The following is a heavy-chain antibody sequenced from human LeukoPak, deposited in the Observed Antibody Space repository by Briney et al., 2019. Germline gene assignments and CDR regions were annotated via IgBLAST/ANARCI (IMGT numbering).Heavy chain of an antibody. J-gene: IGHJ4*02. CDR2: IYYSGST. CDR1: GGSIRSHY. D-gene: IGHD3-22*01. CDR3: ARQSISGSSLSYLDY. Sequence: PSETLSLTCNVSGGSIRSHYWSWIRQPPGKGLEWIGYIYYSGSTNYNPSLMSRVTISVDTSKNQFSLKLSSVTAADTAVYYCARQSISGSSLSYLDYWGQGTLVTVSS. V-gene: IGHV4-59*11.